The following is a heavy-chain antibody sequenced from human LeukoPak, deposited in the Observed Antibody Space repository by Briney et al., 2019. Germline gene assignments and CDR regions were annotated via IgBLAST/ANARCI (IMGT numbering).Heavy chain of an antibody. Sequence: GGSLRLSCAASGFTVSSNYMSWVRQAPGKGLEWVSVIYSGGSTYYADSVKGRFTISRDNSKNTLYLQMNSLRAEDTAVYYCARVNGDRYYYYGMDVWGQGTTVTVSS. V-gene: IGHV3-53*05. CDR2: IYSGGST. CDR1: GFTVSSNY. CDR3: ARVNGDRYYYYGMDV. J-gene: IGHJ6*02. D-gene: IGHD4-17*01.